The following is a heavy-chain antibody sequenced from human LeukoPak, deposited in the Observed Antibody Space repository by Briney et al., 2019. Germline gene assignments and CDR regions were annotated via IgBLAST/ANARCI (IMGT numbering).Heavy chain of an antibody. V-gene: IGHV4-59*12. CDR3: ANSPLPSGWYNY. D-gene: IGHD6-19*01. Sequence: PSETLSLTCTVSGGSISNYYWLWIRQPPGKGLEWIGYIYYSGSTTYNPSLKSRVIISVDTSKNQFSLKLSSVTAADTAVYYCANSPLPSGWYNYWGQGTLVTVSS. CDR2: IYYSGST. CDR1: GGSISNYY. J-gene: IGHJ4*02.